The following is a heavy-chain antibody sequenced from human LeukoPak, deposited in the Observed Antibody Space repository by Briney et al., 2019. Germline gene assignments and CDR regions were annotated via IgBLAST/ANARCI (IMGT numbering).Heavy chain of an antibody. J-gene: IGHJ6*02. Sequence: GGSLRLSCAATGFTFKDYGMHWVRQPPGKGLEWVSSINWNGGGTDYADSVKGRFTISRDNAKNSLYLQLSSLRPEDTALYYCAKHMRSTNTYSFFGLDVWGQGTTVTVSS. CDR1: GFTFKDYG. V-gene: IGHV3-9*01. CDR2: INWNGGGT. D-gene: IGHD1-26*01. CDR3: AKHMRSTNTYSFFGLDV.